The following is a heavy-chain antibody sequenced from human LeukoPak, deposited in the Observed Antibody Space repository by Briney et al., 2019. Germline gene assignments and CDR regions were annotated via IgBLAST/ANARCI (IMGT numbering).Heavy chain of an antibody. CDR1: GYTFTSYG. J-gene: IGHJ6*02. CDR3: ARDRLRVIRYYDFWSGANYYYGMDV. D-gene: IGHD3-3*01. CDR2: INPSGGST. V-gene: IGHV1-46*01. Sequence: ASVKVSCKASGYTFTSYGISWVRQAPGQGLEWMGIINPSGGSTSYAQKFQGRVTMTRDTSTSTVYMELSSLRSGDTAVYYCARDRLRVIRYYDFWSGANYYYGMDVWGQGTTVTVSS.